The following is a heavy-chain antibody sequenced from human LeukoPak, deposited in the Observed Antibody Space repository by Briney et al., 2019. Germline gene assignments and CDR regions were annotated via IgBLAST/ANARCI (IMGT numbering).Heavy chain of an antibody. Sequence: SVKVSCKASGGTFSSYAISWVRQAPGQGLEWMGGIIPIFGTANYAQKVQGRVTITPDESTSTAYRELSSLRSEDTAVYYCAAAVRIAARGGRFDYWGQGTLVTVSS. CDR2: IIPIFGTA. V-gene: IGHV1-69*13. D-gene: IGHD6-13*01. J-gene: IGHJ4*02. CDR3: AAAVRIAARGGRFDY. CDR1: GGTFSSYA.